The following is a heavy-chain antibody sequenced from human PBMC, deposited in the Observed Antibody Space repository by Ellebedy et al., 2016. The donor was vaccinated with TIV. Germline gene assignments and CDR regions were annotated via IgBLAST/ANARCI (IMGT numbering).Heavy chain of an antibody. D-gene: IGHD6-13*01. CDR1: GFAVSNNY. V-gene: IGHV3-53*01. CDR3: AGGMSAAGTSLGF. Sequence: GESLKISCAPSGFAVSNNYMSWVRQAPGRGLEWVSTIYSSGGTYYAGSAKGRFTISRDNSKNTLYLQMNSLRAEDTAVYYCAGGMSAAGTSLGFWGQGTLVTVSS. CDR2: IYSSGGT. J-gene: IGHJ4*02.